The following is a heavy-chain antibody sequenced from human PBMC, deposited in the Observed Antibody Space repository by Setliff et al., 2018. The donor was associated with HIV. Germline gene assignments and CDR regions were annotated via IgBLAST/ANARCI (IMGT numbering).Heavy chain of an antibody. V-gene: IGHV4-34*01. CDR2: INHSGST. J-gene: IGHJ4*02. D-gene: IGHD3-22*01. Sequence: PSETLSLTCAVYGESFSAYSWSWIRQPPGKGLEWIGEINHSGSTNYNPSLKSRVAISVDTSKNQSSLKLNSVTAADTAVYYCARGPRRRNYYDTSGYYSQNDYWGQGALVTVSS. CDR1: GESFSAYS. CDR3: ARGPRRRNYYDTSGYYSQNDY.